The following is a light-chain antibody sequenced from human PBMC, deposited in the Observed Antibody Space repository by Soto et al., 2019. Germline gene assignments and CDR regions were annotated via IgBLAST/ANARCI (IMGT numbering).Light chain of an antibody. Sequence: DIQMTQSPSSLSASVGDRVTITCRASQSISSFLNWYRQKPGKAPKLMIYAASRLQSEVPSRFSGSRSGTDFTLTISSLQPEDFATYYCQQSYSTPLTCGPGTKVDIK. CDR1: QSISSF. CDR3: QQSYSTPLT. J-gene: IGKJ3*01. CDR2: AAS. V-gene: IGKV1-39*01.